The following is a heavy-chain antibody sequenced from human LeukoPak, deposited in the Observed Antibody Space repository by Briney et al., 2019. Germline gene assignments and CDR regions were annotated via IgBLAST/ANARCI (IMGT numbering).Heavy chain of an antibody. D-gene: IGHD3-22*01. Sequence: ASVKVSCKASGYTFTSYYMHWVRQAPGQGLEWMGIINPSGGSTSYAQKFQGRVTMTRDTSTSTVYMELSSLRSEDTAVYYCARPRYDSSGYYPVEYFQHWGQGTLSPSPQ. CDR3: ARPRYDSSGYYPVEYFQH. CDR1: GYTFTSYY. J-gene: IGHJ1*01. V-gene: IGHV1-46*01. CDR2: INPSGGST.